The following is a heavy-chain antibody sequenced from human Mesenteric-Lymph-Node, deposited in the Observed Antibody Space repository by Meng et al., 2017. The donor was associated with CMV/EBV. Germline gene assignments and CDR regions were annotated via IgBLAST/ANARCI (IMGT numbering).Heavy chain of an antibody. CDR3: ARDRLGYGEFAY. CDR2: IYYSAST. Sequence: VSGGSITSGGYYWNWIRQHPGKGLEWIGYIYYSASTYYNPSLKSRVTLSVDASTNHFSLKLSSVTAADTAVYYCARDRLGYGEFAYWGQGTLVTVSS. J-gene: IGHJ4*02. CDR1: GGSITSGGYY. D-gene: IGHD4-17*01. V-gene: IGHV4-31*02.